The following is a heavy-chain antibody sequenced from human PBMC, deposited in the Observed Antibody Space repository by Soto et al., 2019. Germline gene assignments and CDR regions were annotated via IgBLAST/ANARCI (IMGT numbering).Heavy chain of an antibody. CDR2: IYYSGGT. J-gene: IGHJ4*02. Sequence: SETLSLTCTVSGGSISSGDYYWSWIRQPPGKGLEWIGYIYYSGGTYYNPSLKSRVTISVDTSKNQFSLKLSSVTAADTAVYYCAREGGYSYGFIDYWGQGTLVTAPQ. D-gene: IGHD5-18*01. CDR1: GGSISSGDYY. V-gene: IGHV4-30-4*01. CDR3: AREGGYSYGFIDY.